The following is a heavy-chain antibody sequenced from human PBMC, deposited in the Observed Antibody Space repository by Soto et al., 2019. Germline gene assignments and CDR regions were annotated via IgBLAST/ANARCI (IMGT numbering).Heavy chain of an antibody. Sequence: PGGSLRLSCAASGFTFSSYGMHWVRQAPGKGLEWVALVSYDGSNKNYAASVKGRFAISRDNSKNTLYLQMNMLRTEDAAVYYCAKRPRWAISATDHFDSWGQGT. CDR2: VSYDGSNK. J-gene: IGHJ4*02. D-gene: IGHD6-13*01. CDR1: GFTFSSYG. CDR3: AKRPRWAISATDHFDS. V-gene: IGHV3-30*18.